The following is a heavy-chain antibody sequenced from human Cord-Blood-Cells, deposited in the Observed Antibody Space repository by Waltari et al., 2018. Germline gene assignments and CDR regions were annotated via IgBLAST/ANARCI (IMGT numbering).Heavy chain of an antibody. J-gene: IGHJ4*02. CDR1: GFTFSGSA. CDR3: TSVYSGYAPY. CDR2: IRSKANSYAT. Sequence: EVQLVESGGGLVQPGGSLKLSCAASGFTFSGSAMHWVRQASGKGLECVGRIRSKANSYATSYAASVKGRFTISRDDSKNTAYLQMNSLKTEDTAVYYCTSVYSGYAPYWGQGTLVTVSS. V-gene: IGHV3-73*02. D-gene: IGHD5-12*01.